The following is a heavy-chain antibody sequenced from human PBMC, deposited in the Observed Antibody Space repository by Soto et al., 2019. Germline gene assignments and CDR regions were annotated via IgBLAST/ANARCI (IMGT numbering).Heavy chain of an antibody. D-gene: IGHD2-8*01. V-gene: IGHV1-18*01. J-gene: IGHJ4*02. CDR1: GYSFMKYW. CDR2: ISPYIGYT. CDR3: AREASVLITDDHPSRPDC. Sequence: ASVNVSCKGGGYSFMKYWINWVLQAPLQWREWVGWISPYIGYTHSAQKFHGRLTLTTDTAASTAYMELRILRSADTALYYCAREASVLITDDHPSRPDCWGPRPMVTVSS.